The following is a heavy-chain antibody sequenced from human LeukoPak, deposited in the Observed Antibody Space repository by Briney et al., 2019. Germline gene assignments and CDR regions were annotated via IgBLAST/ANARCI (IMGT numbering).Heavy chain of an antibody. CDR1: GGTYSNYA. CDR3: ATWHNYYESSGLAFDV. V-gene: IGHV1-69*04. J-gene: IGHJ3*01. CDR2: IIPVRGLT. D-gene: IGHD3-22*01. Sequence: ASVKVSCKTSGGTYSNYAISWVRQAPGQGPDWMGRIIPVRGLTNYAQKFQGRVIITADTSSSTVYMELSSLTSDDTAMYYCATWHNYYESSGLAFDVWGQGTMVTVSS.